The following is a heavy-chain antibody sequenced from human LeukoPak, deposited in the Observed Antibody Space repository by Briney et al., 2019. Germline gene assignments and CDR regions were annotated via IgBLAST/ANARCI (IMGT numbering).Heavy chain of an antibody. Sequence: GGSLRLSCAASGFTFSSYGMHWVRQAPGKGLEWVAFIRYDGTNKYYADSVKGRFTISRDNSKNTLYLQMNSLRAEDTAVYYCARDLMGIAYRGAFYYWGQGTLVTVSS. CDR1: GFTFSSYG. V-gene: IGHV3-30*02. CDR3: ARDLMGIAYRGAFYY. J-gene: IGHJ4*02. CDR2: IRYDGTNK. D-gene: IGHD6-13*01.